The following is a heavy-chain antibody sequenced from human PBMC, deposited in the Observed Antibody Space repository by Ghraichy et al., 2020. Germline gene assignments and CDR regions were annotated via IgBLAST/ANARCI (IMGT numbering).Heavy chain of an antibody. CDR1: GGSISSYY. Sequence: SQTLSLTCTVSGGSISSYYWSWIRQPPGKGLEWIGYIYYSGSTNYNPSLKSRVTISVDTSKNQFSLKLSSVTAADTAVYYCASSSGIYAFDIWGQGTMVTVSS. D-gene: IGHD3-22*01. J-gene: IGHJ3*02. CDR3: ASSSGIYAFDI. CDR2: IYYSGST. V-gene: IGHV4-59*01.